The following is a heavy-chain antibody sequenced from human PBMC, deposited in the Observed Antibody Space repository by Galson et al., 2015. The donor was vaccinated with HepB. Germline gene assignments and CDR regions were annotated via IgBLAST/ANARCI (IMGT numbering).Heavy chain of an antibody. V-gene: IGHV1-18*04. CDR1: GYNFSSFD. J-gene: IGHJ4*02. CDR2: ISTYDTKT. Sequence: SVKVSCKASGYNFSSFDISWVRQAPGQGLEWKGWISTYDTKTKYAQTFQGRLTMSTDPSTSTAYMELKTLRSDDTAVYYCARDREVAVAGGDFYDYWGQGTLVIVSS. D-gene: IGHD6-19*01. CDR3: ARDREVAVAGGDFYDY.